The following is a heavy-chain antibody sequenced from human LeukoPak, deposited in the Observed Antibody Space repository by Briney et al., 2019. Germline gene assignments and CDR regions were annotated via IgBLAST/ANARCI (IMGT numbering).Heavy chain of an antibody. Sequence: PSETLFLTCTVSGYSISSGYYWGWIRQPPGRGLEWIGSIYHSGSTYYNPSLKSRVTISVDTSKNQFSLKLSSVTAADTAVYYCARGSTMVRGVIIRSDAFDIWGQGTMVTVSS. V-gene: IGHV4-38-2*02. D-gene: IGHD3-10*01. CDR2: IYHSGST. CDR1: GYSISSGYY. CDR3: ARGSTMVRGVIIRSDAFDI. J-gene: IGHJ3*02.